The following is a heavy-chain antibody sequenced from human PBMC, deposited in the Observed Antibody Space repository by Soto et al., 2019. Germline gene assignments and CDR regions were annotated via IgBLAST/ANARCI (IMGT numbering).Heavy chain of an antibody. V-gene: IGHV4-30-4*01. Sequence: SETLSLTCPVSGGSISSGYYSWSRVRQSPGKGLEWIGHIYNSGITYYNPSLKSRVVISIDTSRNQFSLRLNSLTAADRAVYFCARGVTDFGLVSRFWFDPWGQGTVVTVSS. CDR2: IYNSGIT. CDR1: GGSISSGYYS. D-gene: IGHD3-3*01. CDR3: ARGVTDFGLVSRFWFDP. J-gene: IGHJ5*02.